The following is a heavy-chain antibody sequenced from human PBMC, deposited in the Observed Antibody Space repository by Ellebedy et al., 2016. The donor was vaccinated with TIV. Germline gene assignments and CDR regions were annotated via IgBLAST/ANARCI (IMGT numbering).Heavy chain of an antibody. J-gene: IGHJ2*01. Sequence: GESLKISCKGSGYSFPSYWIGWVRQMPGKGLGWMGITYPGDSDTRYSPSFQGQVTVSADKSINTAYLQWGGLKASDTAIYYCARLRAAIPGTRHLGWYFDVWGRGTLVTVSS. CDR2: TYPGDSDT. CDR1: GYSFPSYW. D-gene: IGHD1-1*01. V-gene: IGHV5-51*01. CDR3: ARLRAAIPGTRHLGWYFDV.